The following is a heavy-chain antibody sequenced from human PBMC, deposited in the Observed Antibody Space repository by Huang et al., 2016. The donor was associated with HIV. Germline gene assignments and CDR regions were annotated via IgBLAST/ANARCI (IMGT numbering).Heavy chain of an antibody. Sequence: QVRLQESGPGLVKPSETLSLSCTVSGDYVSSHYWGWFRHPPGKGLDWIGTVDDSGTTKYNPRLKSRITISVDTSKNGFSLNITSVSAADTAMYFCVRDQGRLSVGGIDNWFDPWGQGALVTVSS. D-gene: IGHD6-19*01. J-gene: IGHJ5*02. V-gene: IGHV4-59*02. CDR1: GDYVSSHY. CDR2: VDDSGTT. CDR3: VRDQGRLSVGGIDNWFDP.